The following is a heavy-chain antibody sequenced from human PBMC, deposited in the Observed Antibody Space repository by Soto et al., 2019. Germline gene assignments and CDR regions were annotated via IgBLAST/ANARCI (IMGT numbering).Heavy chain of an antibody. Sequence: QVQLQESGPGLVKPSGTLSLNCKVSGDSISSSEWWSWVRQPPGKGLEWIAEIHHIGPTNYNPSLQSRVTITVDKSKNQISLRLSTVTAADTAVYYCARGGITAVRNYYFDHWGQGTLVTVSS. D-gene: IGHD1-20*01. CDR2: IHHIGPT. CDR1: GDSISSSEW. V-gene: IGHV4-4*02. J-gene: IGHJ4*02. CDR3: ARGGITAVRNYYFDH.